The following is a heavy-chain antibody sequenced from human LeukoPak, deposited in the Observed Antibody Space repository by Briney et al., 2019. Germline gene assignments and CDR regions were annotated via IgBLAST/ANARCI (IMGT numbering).Heavy chain of an antibody. CDR3: ARVVHEKINSGYYSAY. CDR2: ISSDGSKK. V-gene: IGHV3-30*03. CDR1: VFIFGTYA. D-gene: IGHD3-22*01. J-gene: IGHJ4*02. Sequence: GGSLRPSCATSVFIFGTYAMHWVRQGPGKGREWVAVISSDGSKKYYGDSMEGRFTISRDNSKNTVYLQMNSLRAEDTAVYYCARVVHEKINSGYYSAYWGQGPLVTVSS.